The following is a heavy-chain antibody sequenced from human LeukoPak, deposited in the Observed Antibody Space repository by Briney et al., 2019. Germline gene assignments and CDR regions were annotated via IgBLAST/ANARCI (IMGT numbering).Heavy chain of an antibody. D-gene: IGHD3-10*01. CDR3: ARDALWFGELFLFDY. CDR2: INPNSGGT. CDR1: GYTFTGYY. V-gene: IGHV1-2*06. J-gene: IGHJ4*02. Sequence: ASVKVSCKASGYTFTGYYMHWVRQAPGQGLEWMGRINPNSGGTNYAHKFQGRVTMTRDTSISTAYMELSRLRSDDTAVYYCARDALWFGELFLFDYWGQGTLVTVSS.